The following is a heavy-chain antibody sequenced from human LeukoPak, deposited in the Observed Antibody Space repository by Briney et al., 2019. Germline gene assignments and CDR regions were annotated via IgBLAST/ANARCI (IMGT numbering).Heavy chain of an antibody. Sequence: SLRLSCPASGFIFSNYAMAWVRQAPGKGLEWVSGIYGIGGTTVYADSVKGRFTISRDNSKYTLYLQMSSLRAEDTALYYCAKDWGADCCSGSYFTTWGQGTLDTVSS. D-gene: IGHD3-10*02. CDR3: AKDWGADCCSGSYFTT. J-gene: IGHJ5*02. V-gene: IGHV3-23*01. CDR2: IYGIGGTT. CDR1: GFIFSNYA.